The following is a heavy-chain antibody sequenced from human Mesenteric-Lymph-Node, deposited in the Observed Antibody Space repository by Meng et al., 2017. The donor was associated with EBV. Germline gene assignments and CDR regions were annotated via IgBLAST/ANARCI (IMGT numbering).Heavy chain of an antibody. V-gene: IGHV4-39*07. CDR1: GDSVSRSTYY. Sequence: QLQLQRAGPGLLTPSATLSLTCTVSGDSVSRSTYYWGWIRQPPGKGLEWIGSIYYNGDANYNPSLKSRVTISVDKSKNQFSLKLSSVTAADTAVYYCARGSAVAGIDYWGQGTLVTVSS. CDR3: ARGSAVAGIDY. D-gene: IGHD6-19*01. CDR2: IYYNGDA. J-gene: IGHJ4*02.